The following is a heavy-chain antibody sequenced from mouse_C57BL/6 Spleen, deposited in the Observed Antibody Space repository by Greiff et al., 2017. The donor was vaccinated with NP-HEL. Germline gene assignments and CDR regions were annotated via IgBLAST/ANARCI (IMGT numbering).Heavy chain of an antibody. Sequence: EVHLVESEGGLVQPGSSMKLSCTASGFTFSDYYMAWVRQVPEKGLEWVANINYDGSSTYYLDSLKSRFIISRDNAKNILYLQMSSLKSEDTATYYCARYDYSNYYWYFDVWGTGTTVTVSS. D-gene: IGHD2-5*01. CDR1: GFTFSDYY. CDR2: INYDGSST. CDR3: ARYDYSNYYWYFDV. V-gene: IGHV5-16*01. J-gene: IGHJ1*03.